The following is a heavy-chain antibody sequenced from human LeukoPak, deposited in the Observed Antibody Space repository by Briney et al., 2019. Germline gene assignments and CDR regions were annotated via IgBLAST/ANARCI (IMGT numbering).Heavy chain of an antibody. V-gene: IGHV3-21*01. J-gene: IGHJ6*04. Sequence: GGSLRLSCEASGFPFSSYSMSWVRQARGKGLEWVSSITSSSRYIYYADSVKGRFTISRDNANNALSLQMNSLRAEDTAVYYCAELGITMIGGVWGKGTTVTISS. D-gene: IGHD3-10*02. CDR2: ITSSSRYI. CDR1: GFPFSSYS. CDR3: AELGITMIGGV.